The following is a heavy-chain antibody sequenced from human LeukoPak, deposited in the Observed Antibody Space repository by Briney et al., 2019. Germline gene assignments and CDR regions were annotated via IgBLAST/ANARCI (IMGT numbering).Heavy chain of an antibody. J-gene: IGHJ5*02. CDR2: INHSGST. CDR1: GGSFSGYH. CDR3: ASGGRSNWFDP. Sequence: PSETLSLTCAVYGGSFSGYHWSWIRQPPGKGLEWIGEINHSGSTNYNPSLKSRVTISVDTSKNQFSLKLSSVTAADTAVYYCASGGRSNWFDPWGQGTLVTVSS. V-gene: IGHV4-34*01. D-gene: IGHD1-26*01.